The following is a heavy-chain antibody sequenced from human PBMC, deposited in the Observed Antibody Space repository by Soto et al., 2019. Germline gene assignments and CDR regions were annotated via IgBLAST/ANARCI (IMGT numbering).Heavy chain of an antibody. CDR2: ISSSGSYI. CDR1: GFTFSSHS. Sequence: GGSLRLSCAASGFTFSSHSMNWVRQAPGKGLEWVSSISSSGSYIYYADFVRGRFTISRDNSKNTLYLQMNSLRVDDTAVYYCAKDAPGSGWLSDYWGQGTLVTVSS. CDR3: AKDAPGSGWLSDY. V-gene: IGHV3-21*04. J-gene: IGHJ4*02. D-gene: IGHD3-22*01.